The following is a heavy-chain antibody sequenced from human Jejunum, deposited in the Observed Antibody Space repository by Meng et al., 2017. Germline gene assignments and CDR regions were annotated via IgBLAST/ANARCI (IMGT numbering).Heavy chain of an antibody. V-gene: IGHV3-72*01. CDR3: AREELRNNWRTIDY. D-gene: IGHD1-1*01. CDR1: GFSFSDTW. J-gene: IGHJ4*02. CDR2: IRDKDNDYTT. Sequence: GESLKISCEASGFSFSDTWMSWVRQAPGKGLEWLGRIRDKDNDYTTEYAPSVQGRFIFSRDDAKNSLYLDIGSLKTEDTAVYYCAREELRNNWRTIDYWGQGIRVTGSS.